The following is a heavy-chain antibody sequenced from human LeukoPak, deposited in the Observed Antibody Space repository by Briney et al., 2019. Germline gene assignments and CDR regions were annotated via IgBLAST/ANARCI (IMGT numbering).Heavy chain of an antibody. CDR1: GLTFSSYG. CDR3: ARGGPAAGRFDY. J-gene: IGHJ4*02. V-gene: IGHV3-30*02. Sequence: GGSLRLSCAASGLTFSSYGMHWVRQAPGKGLEWVAFIRYDGKNKYYADSVKGRFTISRDNSKNTLYLQMNSLRAEDTAVYYCARGGPAAGRFDYWGQGTLVTVSS. D-gene: IGHD6-13*01. CDR2: IRYDGKNK.